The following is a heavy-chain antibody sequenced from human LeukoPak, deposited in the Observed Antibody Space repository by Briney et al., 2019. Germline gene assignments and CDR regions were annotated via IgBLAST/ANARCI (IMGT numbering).Heavy chain of an antibody. CDR3: AKDKGAIQLWLHRIGLFDY. CDR2: ISGSGGST. Sequence: GGYLRLSCAASGFTFSSYAMSWVRQAPGKGLEWVSAISGSGGSTYYADYVKGRFTISRDNSKNTLYLQMNSLRAEDTAVYYCAKDKGAIQLWLHRIGLFDYWGQGTLVTVSS. CDR1: GFTFSSYA. V-gene: IGHV3-23*01. J-gene: IGHJ4*02. D-gene: IGHD5-18*01.